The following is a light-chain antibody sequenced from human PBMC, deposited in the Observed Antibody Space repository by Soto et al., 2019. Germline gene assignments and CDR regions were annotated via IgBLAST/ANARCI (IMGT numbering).Light chain of an antibody. CDR1: QSVSNF. J-gene: IGKJ5*01. V-gene: IGKV3-11*01. CDR2: DKS. Sequence: DIVLTQSPGTLSLSPGNRATLSCRASQSVSNFLAWYQQKTGQAPRLLIYDKSNRATGIPARLSGSGSGTDFTLTINNLDPEDFAVYYCQQRSNWPITFGQGTRLDIK. CDR3: QQRSNWPIT.